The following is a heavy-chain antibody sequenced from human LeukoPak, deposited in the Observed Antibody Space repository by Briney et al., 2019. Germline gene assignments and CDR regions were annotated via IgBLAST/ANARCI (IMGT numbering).Heavy chain of an antibody. Sequence: GGSLRLSCAASGFTFTSYSMNCVPHAPGKGLECVSSISSSSSYIYYADSVKGRFTISGENAKNSLYLQMNSLRAEDTAVYYCTTDSSGWYSIDYWGQGTLVTVSS. V-gene: IGHV3-21*03. CDR1: GFTFTSYS. CDR2: ISSSSSYI. J-gene: IGHJ4*02. D-gene: IGHD6-19*01. CDR3: TTDSSGWYSIDY.